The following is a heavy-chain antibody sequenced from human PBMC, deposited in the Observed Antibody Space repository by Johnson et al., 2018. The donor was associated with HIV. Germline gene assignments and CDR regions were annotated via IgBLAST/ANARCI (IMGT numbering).Heavy chain of an antibody. D-gene: IGHD2-21*02. V-gene: IGHV3-30*02. Sequence: QMQLVESGGGVVQPGGSLRLSCAASGFTFSSYGMHWVRQAPGKGLEWVAFIRYDGSNKYYADSVKGRFTISRDNSKNTLYLQMNSLRAEDTAVYYCAKDRPLVVVTHAAFDIWGQGTMVTVSS. CDR1: GFTFSSYG. J-gene: IGHJ3*02. CDR2: IRYDGSNK. CDR3: AKDRPLVVVTHAAFDI.